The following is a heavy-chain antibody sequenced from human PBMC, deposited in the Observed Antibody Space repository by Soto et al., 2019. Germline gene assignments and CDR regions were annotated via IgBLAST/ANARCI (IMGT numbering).Heavy chain of an antibody. J-gene: IGHJ6*02. CDR3: ARHDCISSSCYYYYYYVMDV. Sequence: SVKVSCKASGDTFSSYAISWVRQVPGQGLEWMGGIIPFFDTANYAQQFQGRVTITADESTSTAYMELSSLRSEDTAVYYCARHDCISSSCYYYYYYVMDVWGQGTTVTVS. CDR1: GDTFSSYA. D-gene: IGHD2-2*01. CDR2: IIPFFDTA. V-gene: IGHV1-69*13.